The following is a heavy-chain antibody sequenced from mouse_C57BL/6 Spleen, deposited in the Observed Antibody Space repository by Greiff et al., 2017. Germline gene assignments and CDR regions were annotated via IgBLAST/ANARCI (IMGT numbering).Heavy chain of an antibody. D-gene: IGHD1-3*01. CDR3: AKTLKEDYFDY. CDR1: GYTFTSYW. J-gene: IGHJ2*01. Sequence: QVQLQQSGAELVRPGTSVKLSCKASGYTFTSYWMHWVKQRPGQGLEWIGVIDPSDSYTNYNQKFKGKATLTVDTSSSTAYMQLSSLTSEDSAVYYCAKTLKEDYFDYWGQGTTLTVSS. V-gene: IGHV1-59*01. CDR2: IDPSDSYT.